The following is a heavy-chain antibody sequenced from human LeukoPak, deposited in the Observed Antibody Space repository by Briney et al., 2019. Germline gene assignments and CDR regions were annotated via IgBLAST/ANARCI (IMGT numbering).Heavy chain of an antibody. CDR1: GFTFSSYW. V-gene: IGHV3-7*01. CDR3: ARALETVRGYYYYYYMDV. CDR2: IKQDGSEK. Sequence: GGSLRLSCAASGFTFSSYWMSWVRQAPGKGLEWVANIKQDGSEKYYVDSVKGRFTISRDNAKNSLYLQMNSLRAEDTAVYYCARALETVRGYYYYYYMDVWGKGTTVTVSS. J-gene: IGHJ6*03. D-gene: IGHD3-10*01.